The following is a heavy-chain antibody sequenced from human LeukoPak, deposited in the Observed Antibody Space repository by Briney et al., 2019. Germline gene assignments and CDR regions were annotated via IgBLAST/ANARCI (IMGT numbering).Heavy chain of an antibody. V-gene: IGHV3-21*01. Sequence: GGPLRLSCEASEFTFSSYSMNWVRKAPGKGLEWVSCISSSTYIYYADSVKGRFTISRDNAKNSLYLQMNSLRAEDTALYYCARVKAGAPSPTYFDYWGQGILVTVSS. CDR3: ARVKAGAPSPTYFDY. J-gene: IGHJ4*02. CDR2: ISSSTYI. CDR1: EFTFSSYS. D-gene: IGHD1-26*01.